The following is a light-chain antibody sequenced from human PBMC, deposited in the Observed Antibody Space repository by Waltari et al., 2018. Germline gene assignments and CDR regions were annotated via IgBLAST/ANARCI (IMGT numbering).Light chain of an antibody. CDR1: QTVSTIA. Sequence: CRASQTVSTIALSWYQQKPGQAPRVLIYSTYNRAAGIPDRFSGSGSGTDFTLTINRLAPEDFAMYYCQQYDGIVVTFGGGTKVEI. CDR2: STY. V-gene: IGKV3-20*01. CDR3: QQYDGIVVT. J-gene: IGKJ4*01.